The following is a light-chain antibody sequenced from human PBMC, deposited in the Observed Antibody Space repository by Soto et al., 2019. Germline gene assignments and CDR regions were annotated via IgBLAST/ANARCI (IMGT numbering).Light chain of an antibody. CDR3: QQRSTLLYT. Sequence: EILLAQSPATLSWSPGESATLSCKASQDVSIFLAWYQQKPGQAPRLLIHDASNRATGVPARFSGSGSGRDFTLTITSLEPEDFAVYYCQQRSTLLYTFGQGTKLEV. CDR1: QDVSIF. CDR2: DAS. J-gene: IGKJ2*01. V-gene: IGKV3-11*02.